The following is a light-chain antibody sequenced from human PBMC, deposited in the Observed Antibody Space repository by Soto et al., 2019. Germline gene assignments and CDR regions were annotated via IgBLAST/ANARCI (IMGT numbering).Light chain of an antibody. CDR1: QSVSSN. V-gene: IGKV3-15*01. CDR2: GAS. Sequence: EMGMTLSAATVSVCQRERANLSCRASQSVSSNLAWYQQKPGQAPRLLIYGASTRAAGLPYRFSGSGSETEFTLTISSLQSEDFAVYYCQQYNKSPITFGHGTRVEIK. CDR3: QQYNKSPIT. J-gene: IGKJ5*01.